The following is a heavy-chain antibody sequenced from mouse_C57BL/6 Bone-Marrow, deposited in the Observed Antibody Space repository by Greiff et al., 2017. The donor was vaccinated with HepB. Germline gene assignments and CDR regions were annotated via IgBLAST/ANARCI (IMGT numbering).Heavy chain of an antibody. J-gene: IGHJ4*01. D-gene: IGHD1-1*01. CDR2: IWSDGST. V-gene: IGHV2-6-1*01. CDR1: GFSLTSYG. Sequence: VKVVESGPGLVAPSQSLSITCTVSGFSLTSYGVHWVRQPPGKGLEWLVVIWSDGSTTYNSALKSRLSISKDNSKSQVFLKMNSLQTDDTAMYYCARHTHCGSRRGYYAMDYWGQGTSVTVSS. CDR3: ARHTHCGSRRGYYAMDY.